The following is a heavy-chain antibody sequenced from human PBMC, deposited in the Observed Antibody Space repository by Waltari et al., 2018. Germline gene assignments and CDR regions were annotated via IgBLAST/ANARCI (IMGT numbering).Heavy chain of an antibody. J-gene: IGHJ5*01. CDR3: ARHDWSTDHALFDP. V-gene: IGHV5-10-1*03. CDR2: IAPSASST. CDR1: GYSFSHYW. D-gene: IGHD3-9*01. Sequence: EVQLVQSGAEVKKPGESLTISCQASGYSFSHYWISWVRQKPGKGLEWMGRIAPSASSTADSPSFQGHITTSTDNSISTASLQWSTLKAADTAIYDCARHDWSTDHALFDPWGQGTLVTVSS.